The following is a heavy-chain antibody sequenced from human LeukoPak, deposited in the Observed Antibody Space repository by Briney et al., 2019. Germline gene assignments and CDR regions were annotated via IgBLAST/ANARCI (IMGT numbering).Heavy chain of an antibody. J-gene: IGHJ4*02. D-gene: IGHD2-2*02. CDR1: GFTFSSYG. Sequence: GRSLRLSCAASGFTFSSYGMHWVRQAPGKGLEWVAVIWYDGSNKYYADSVKGRFTISRDNSKNTLYLQMNSLRAEDTAVYYCAKDLGSPYCSSTSCYTLPDYWGQGTLVTVSS. CDR3: AKDLGSPYCSSTSCYTLPDY. V-gene: IGHV3-33*06. CDR2: IWYDGSNK.